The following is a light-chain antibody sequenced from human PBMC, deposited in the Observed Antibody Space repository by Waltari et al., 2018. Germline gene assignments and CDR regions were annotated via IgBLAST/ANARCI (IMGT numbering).Light chain of an antibody. V-gene: IGLV2-14*03. CDR1: SNDVGSYHY. CDR2: DVS. CDR3: SSYTSSSTVV. Sequence: QSALTQPASVSGSLGQSITISCTGTSNDVGSYHYVSWYQQHPGKAPKLMIYDVSYRPSGVSNRFSGSKSGNTASLSISGLQAEDEADYYCSSYTSSSTVVFGGGTKLTAL. J-gene: IGLJ2*01.